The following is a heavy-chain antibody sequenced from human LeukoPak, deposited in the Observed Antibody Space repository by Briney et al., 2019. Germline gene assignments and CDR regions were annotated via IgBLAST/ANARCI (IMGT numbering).Heavy chain of an antibody. CDR1: GLTFRSYE. V-gene: IGHV3-48*03. D-gene: IGHD4-17*01. CDR2: ISSSGSTI. J-gene: IGHJ4*02. Sequence: GGSLRLSCAASGLTFRSYEMNWVRQAPGKGLEWVSYISSSGSTIYYADSVKGRFTISRDNAKNSLYLQMNSLRAEDTAVYYCARTQNDYGDYGSYWGQGTLVTVSS. CDR3: ARTQNDYGDYGSY.